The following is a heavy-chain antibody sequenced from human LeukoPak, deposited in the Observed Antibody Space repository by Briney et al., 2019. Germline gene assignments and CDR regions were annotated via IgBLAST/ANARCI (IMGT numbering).Heavy chain of an antibody. Sequence: GESLKISCKGSGYSFTNYWIGWVRQMPGKGLEWMGIIYPGDSDTRYSPSFQGQVTISADKSISTAYLQWSSLKASDTAMYYCARGGDIVVVKGAFDIWGQGAMVTVSS. CDR1: GYSFTNYW. CDR2: IYPGDSDT. J-gene: IGHJ3*02. D-gene: IGHD2-21*01. CDR3: ARGGDIVVVKGAFDI. V-gene: IGHV5-51*01.